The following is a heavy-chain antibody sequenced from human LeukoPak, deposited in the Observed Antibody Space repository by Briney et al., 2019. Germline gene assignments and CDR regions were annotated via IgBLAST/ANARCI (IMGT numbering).Heavy chain of an antibody. V-gene: IGHV3-74*01. CDR3: AKRSKGGDSTGYYYYFDL. CDR2: ISGDGSTT. D-gene: IGHD3-22*01. Sequence: GGSLRLSCAAFGFTFSSYWMHWVRKAQGKGLVWVSLISGDGSTTIYADSVKGRFTISRDNAKNTLFLQMNSLRAEDTAVYYCAKRSKGGDSTGYYYYFDLWGRGTLVTVSS. J-gene: IGHJ2*01. CDR1: GFTFSSYW.